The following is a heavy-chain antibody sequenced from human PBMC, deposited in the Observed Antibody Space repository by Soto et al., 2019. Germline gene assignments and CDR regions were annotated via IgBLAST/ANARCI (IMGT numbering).Heavy chain of an antibody. Sequence: ESGGGVVQPGRSLRLSCAASGFTFSSYAMHWVRQAPGKGLEWVAVISYDGSNKYYADSVKGRFTISRDNSKNTLYLQMNSLRAEDTAVYYCARDQATVTAYYGMDVW. D-gene: IGHD4-4*01. CDR3: ARDQATVTAYYGMDV. J-gene: IGHJ6*01. CDR2: ISYDGSNK. CDR1: GFTFSSYA. V-gene: IGHV3-30-3*01.